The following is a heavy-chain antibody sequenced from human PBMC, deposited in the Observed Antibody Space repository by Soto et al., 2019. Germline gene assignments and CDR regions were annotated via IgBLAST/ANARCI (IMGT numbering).Heavy chain of an antibody. CDR2: INSDGTVT. D-gene: IGHD3-3*01. CDR3: SRENYDFWSGYYLDY. Sequence: EVQLVESGGGLVQPGGSLRLSCVVSGITFSTYRMHWVRQAPGKGLVWVSHINSDGTVTHYTDSVRGRFIISSDNAKNTLFLQMNSLRAEDTAVYYCSRENYDFWSGYYLDYWGQGTLVTVSS. J-gene: IGHJ4*02. CDR1: GITFSTYR. V-gene: IGHV3-74*01.